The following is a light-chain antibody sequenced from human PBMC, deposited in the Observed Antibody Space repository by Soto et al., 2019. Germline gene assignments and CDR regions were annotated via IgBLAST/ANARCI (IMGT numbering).Light chain of an antibody. CDR2: DAS. CDR1: QSVGTY. Sequence: EIVLTQSPATLSLSPGERAILSCRASQSVGTYLAWYQQKPCQAPRLLIYDASNRATGIPARFGGSGSGTDFTLTINSLEPEDFAVYYCQQRSNWPGTFGPGTKVDIK. CDR3: QQRSNWPGT. J-gene: IGKJ3*01. V-gene: IGKV3-11*01.